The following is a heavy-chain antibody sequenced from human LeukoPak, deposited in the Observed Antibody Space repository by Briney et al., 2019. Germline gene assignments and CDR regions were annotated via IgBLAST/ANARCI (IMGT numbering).Heavy chain of an antibody. CDR1: GFTFSRYW. CDR3: ARGPDIVLMVYSNWFDP. V-gene: IGHV3-7*04. Sequence: GGSLRLSCAASGFTFSRYWMSWVRQAPGKGLEWVANIKQDGSEKYYVDSVKGRFTISRDNAKNSLYLQMNSLRAEDTAVYYCARGPDIVLMVYSNWFDPWGQGTLVTVSS. J-gene: IGHJ5*02. D-gene: IGHD2-8*01. CDR2: IKQDGSEK.